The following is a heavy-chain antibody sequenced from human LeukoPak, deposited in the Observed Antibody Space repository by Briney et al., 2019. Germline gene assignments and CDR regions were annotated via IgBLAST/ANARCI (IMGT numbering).Heavy chain of an antibody. CDR2: IYYSGSA. CDR1: GGSISSGGYY. V-gene: IGHV4-30-4*01. CDR3: ARGDGSSWFYY. J-gene: IGHJ4*02. D-gene: IGHD6-13*01. Sequence: PSETLSLTCTVSGGSISSGGYYWSWIRQPPGKGLEWIGYIYYSGSAYYNPSLKSRVTISVDTSKNQFSLKLRSVTAADTAVYYCARGDGSSWFYYWGQGTLVTVSS.